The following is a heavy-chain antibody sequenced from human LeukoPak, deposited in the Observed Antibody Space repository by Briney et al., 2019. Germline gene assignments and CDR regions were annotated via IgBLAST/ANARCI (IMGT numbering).Heavy chain of an antibody. Sequence: GGSLRLSCAASGFTFSSYSMNWVRQAPGKGLEWVSFISSSSSTIYYADSVKGRFTISRDNAKNSLYLQMNSLRAEDTAVYYCARDRGGSYSAIDYWGPGTLVTVSS. V-gene: IGHV3-48*04. CDR2: ISSSSSTI. J-gene: IGHJ4*02. CDR1: GFTFSSYS. CDR3: ARDRGGSYSAIDY. D-gene: IGHD1-26*01.